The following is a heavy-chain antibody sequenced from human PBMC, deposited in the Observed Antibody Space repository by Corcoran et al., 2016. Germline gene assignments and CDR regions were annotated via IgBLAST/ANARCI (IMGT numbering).Heavy chain of an antibody. CDR3: ARDTRRELLHFDY. CDR2: INPNRGGT. Sequence: QVQLVQSGAEVKKPGASVKVSCKASGYTFTGYYMHWVRQAPGQGLEWMGWINPNRGGTNYAQKFQGRVTMTRDTSISTAYMELSRLRSDDTAVYYGARDTRRELLHFDYWGQGTLVTVSS. CDR1: GYTFTGYY. V-gene: IGHV1-2*02. D-gene: IGHD1-26*01. J-gene: IGHJ4*02.